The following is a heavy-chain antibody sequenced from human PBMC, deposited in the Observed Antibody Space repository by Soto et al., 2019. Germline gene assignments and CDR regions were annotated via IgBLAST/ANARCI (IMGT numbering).Heavy chain of an antibody. V-gene: IGHV1-8*01. D-gene: IGHD6-6*01. CDR2: MNPNSGNT. Sequence: ASVKVSCKASGYTFTSYDINWVRQDTGQGLEWMGWMNPNSGNTGYAQKFQGRGTMTRNTSISTAYMELSSLRSEDTAVYYCERFPFSAARPGYAFDIWGQGTMVTVSS. CDR3: ERFPFSAARPGYAFDI. J-gene: IGHJ3*02. CDR1: GYTFTSYD.